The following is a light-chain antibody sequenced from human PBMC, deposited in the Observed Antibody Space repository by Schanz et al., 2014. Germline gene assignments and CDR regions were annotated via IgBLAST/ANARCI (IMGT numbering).Light chain of an antibody. Sequence: DIVMTQSPLSLPVTPGEPASISCRSSQSLLHSNGYNYLDWYVQKPGQSPQLLIYLGSTRASGVPDRFSGSGSGTDFTLKISRVEAEDVGDYYCMEALQTPGTFGPGTKVDIK. V-gene: IGKV2-28*01. CDR2: LGS. J-gene: IGKJ3*01. CDR3: MEALQTPGT. CDR1: QSLLHSNGYNY.